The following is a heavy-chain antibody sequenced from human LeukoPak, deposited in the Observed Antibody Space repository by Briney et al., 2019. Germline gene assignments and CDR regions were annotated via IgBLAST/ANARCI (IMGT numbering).Heavy chain of an antibody. Sequence: QPGGSLRLSCAASRFTFSSYSMNLVRQAPGKGLEWVSYISSSSTIYYADSVKGRFTISRDNAKNSLYLQMNSLRDEDTAVYYCARGETDYWGQGTLVTVSS. V-gene: IGHV3-48*02. CDR3: ARGETDY. J-gene: IGHJ4*02. CDR2: ISSSSTI. D-gene: IGHD5-24*01. CDR1: RFTFSSYS.